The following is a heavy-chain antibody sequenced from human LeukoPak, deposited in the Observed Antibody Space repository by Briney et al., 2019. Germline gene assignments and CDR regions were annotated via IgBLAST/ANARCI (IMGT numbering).Heavy chain of an antibody. V-gene: IGHV3-33*01. CDR3: ARDPQRFTMIVVVTPDY. Sequence: PGRSLRLSCAASGFTFSSYGMHWVRQAPGKGLEWVAVIWYDGSNKYYADSVKGRFTISRDNSKNTLYLQMNSLRAEDTAVYYCARDPQRFTMIVVVTPDYWGQGTLVTVS. CDR2: IWYDGSNK. CDR1: GFTFSSYG. J-gene: IGHJ4*02. D-gene: IGHD3-22*01.